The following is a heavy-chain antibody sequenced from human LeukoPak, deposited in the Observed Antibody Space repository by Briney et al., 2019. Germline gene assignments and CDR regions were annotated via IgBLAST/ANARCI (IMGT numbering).Heavy chain of an antibody. CDR3: ARGYYDSSGYPRRFDP. J-gene: IGHJ5*02. V-gene: IGHV5-10-1*01. D-gene: IGHD3-22*01. CDR2: IDPSDSYT. CDR1: GYSFTSYW. Sequence: GESLKISCKGSGYSFTSYWISWVRQMPGKGLEWMGRIDPSDSYTNYSPSFQGHVTISADKSISTAYLQWSSLKASDTAMYYGARGYYDSSGYPRRFDPWGQGTLVTVSS.